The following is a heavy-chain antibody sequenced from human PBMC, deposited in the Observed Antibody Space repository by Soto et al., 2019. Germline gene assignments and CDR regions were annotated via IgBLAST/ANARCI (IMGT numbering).Heavy chain of an antibody. CDR3: ARHPSDFWFDP. CDR1: GGSINNGDYF. D-gene: IGHD2-21*02. J-gene: IGHJ5*02. Sequence: SETLSLTCTVSGGSINNGDYFWGWIRQPPGKGLEWIGSIYYSGSTYYNPSLKSRVTVSVDTSKNQFSLKLSSVTAADTAVYYCARHPSDFWFDPWGQGALVTVSS. V-gene: IGHV4-39*01. CDR2: IYYSGST.